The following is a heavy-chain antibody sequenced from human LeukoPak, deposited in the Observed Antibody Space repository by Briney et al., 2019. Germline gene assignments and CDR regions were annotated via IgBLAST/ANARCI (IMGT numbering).Heavy chain of an antibody. CDR2: IYYSGST. V-gene: IGHV4-31*03. CDR1: GGSISSGGYY. D-gene: IGHD2-2*02. J-gene: IGHJ5*02. CDR3: ARVTRYCSSTSCYNSFDP. Sequence: SETLSLTCTVSGGSISSGGYYWNWIRQHPGKGLEWIGYIYYSGSTYYNPSLKSRVTISVDTSKNQFSLKLSSVTAADTAVYYCARVTRYCSSTSCYNSFDPWGQGTLVTVSS.